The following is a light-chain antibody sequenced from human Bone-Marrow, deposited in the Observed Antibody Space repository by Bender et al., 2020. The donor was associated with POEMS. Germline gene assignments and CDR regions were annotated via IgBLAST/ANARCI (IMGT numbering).Light chain of an antibody. CDR1: STDVGSFNL. V-gene: IGLV2-14*02. CDR3: QSYDNSLGGWV. CDR2: EDT. J-gene: IGLJ3*02. Sequence: QSALTQPASVSGSPGQSITISCTGTSTDVGSFNLVSWYQHHPGKAPKVMIYEDTKRPSGVPDRFSGSKSGTSASLAITGLQAEDEGDYYCQSYDNSLGGWVFGGGTKLTVL.